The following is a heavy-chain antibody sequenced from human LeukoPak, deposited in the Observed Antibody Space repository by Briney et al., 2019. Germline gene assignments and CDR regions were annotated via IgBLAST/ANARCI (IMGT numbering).Heavy chain of an antibody. J-gene: IGHJ4*02. CDR3: AMGWYSGSHRGLFDY. Sequence: GGSLRLSCSASGFTFSSYAMHWVRQAPGKVLEWVAVISYDGSNKYYADSVKGRFTISRDNSKNTLYLQMNSLRAEDTAVYYCAMGWYSGSHRGLFDYWGQGTLVTVSS. CDR2: ISYDGSNK. CDR1: GFTFSSYA. D-gene: IGHD1-26*01. V-gene: IGHV3-30*04.